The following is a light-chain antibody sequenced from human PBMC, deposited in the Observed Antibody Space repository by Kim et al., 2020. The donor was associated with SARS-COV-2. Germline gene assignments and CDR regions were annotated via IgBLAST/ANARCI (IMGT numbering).Light chain of an antibody. CDR1: QRVASNY. CDR3: QQYANPPDT. CDR2: GAS. Sequence: EIVLTQSPGTLSLSPGERATLSCRARQRVASNYVAWHQQKPGQAPRLLIYGASSRATGIPDSFSGSGSGTAFTPTTSRLEPEDLAVYYGQQYANPPDTCGEGTKLEI. J-gene: IGKJ2*01. V-gene: IGKV3-20*01.